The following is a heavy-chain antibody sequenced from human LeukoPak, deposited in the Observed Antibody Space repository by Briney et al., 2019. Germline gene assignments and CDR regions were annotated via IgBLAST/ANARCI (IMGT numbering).Heavy chain of an antibody. CDR3: ARDLTSTSNWELDY. CDR1: GYTFADYF. CDR2: INPNSGGA. Sequence: ASVKVSCKASGYTFADYFIHWVRQAPGQGLEWMGRINPNSGGAEYAPKFQGWVTMTRDTSISTAYVEVSRLISDDTAVYYCARDLTSTSNWELDYWGQGTLVIVSS. V-gene: IGHV1-2*04. J-gene: IGHJ4*02. D-gene: IGHD1-26*01.